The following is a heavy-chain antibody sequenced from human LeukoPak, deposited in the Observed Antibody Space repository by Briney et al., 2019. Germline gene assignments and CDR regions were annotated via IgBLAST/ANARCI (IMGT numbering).Heavy chain of an antibody. CDR2: ISSSSSYI. CDR3: AKGSKAGVAYYYGSGSDFGAFDI. CDR1: GFTFSSYS. D-gene: IGHD3-10*01. J-gene: IGHJ3*02. Sequence: PGGSLRLSCAASGFTFSSYSMNWVRQAPGKGLEWVSSISSSSSYIYYADSVKGRFTISRDNAKNSLYLQMNSLRAEDMALYYCAKGSKAGVAYYYGSGSDFGAFDIWGQGTMVTVSS. V-gene: IGHV3-21*04.